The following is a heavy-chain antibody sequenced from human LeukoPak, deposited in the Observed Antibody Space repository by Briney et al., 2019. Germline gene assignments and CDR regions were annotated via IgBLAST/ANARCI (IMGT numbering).Heavy chain of an antibody. J-gene: IGHJ4*02. CDR1: GYIFTSHW. V-gene: IGHV5-51*01. CDR3: ARRNHYYGSGSYYNGHYYFDY. CDR2: IYPGDSDT. Sequence: GESLKISCKGSGYIFTSHWIGWVRQMPEKGLEWMGIIYPGDSDTRYSPSFQGQVTISADKSISTAYLQWSSLKASDTAMYYCARRNHYYGSGSYYNGHYYFDYWGQGTLVTVSS. D-gene: IGHD3-10*01.